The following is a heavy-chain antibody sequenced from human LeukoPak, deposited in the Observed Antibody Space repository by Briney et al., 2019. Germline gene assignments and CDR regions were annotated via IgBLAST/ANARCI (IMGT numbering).Heavy chain of an antibody. V-gene: IGHV3-23*01. CDR3: AKDQEGYHRPIDY. CDR2: ISGSGGST. D-gene: IGHD5-24*01. Sequence: GGSLRLSCAASGFTFSSYAMSWVRQAPGKGLEWVAAISGSGGSTYYADSVKGRFSISRDNSKNTLFLQMNSLRAEDSAIYNCAKDQEGYHRPIDYWGQGTLVTVSS. CDR1: GFTFSSYA. J-gene: IGHJ4*02.